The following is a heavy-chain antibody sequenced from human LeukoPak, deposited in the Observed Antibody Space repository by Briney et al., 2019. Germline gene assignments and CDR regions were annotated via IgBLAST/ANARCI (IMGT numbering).Heavy chain of an antibody. CDR2: IYHSGST. CDR1: GGSISSSNW. V-gene: IGHV4-4*02. Sequence: PSRTLSLTSAVSGGSISSSNWWSWVRQPPGKGLEWIGEIYHSGSTNYNPSLKSRVTISVDTSKNQFSLKLSSVTAADTAVYYCVAAAGHDAFDIWGQGTMVTASS. D-gene: IGHD6-13*01. CDR3: VAAAGHDAFDI. J-gene: IGHJ3*02.